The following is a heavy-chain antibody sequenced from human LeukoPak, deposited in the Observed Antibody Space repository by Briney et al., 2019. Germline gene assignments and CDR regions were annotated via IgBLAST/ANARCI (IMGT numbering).Heavy chain of an antibody. Sequence: VASVKVSCKAPGGTFSSYAISWVRQAPGQGLEWMGGIIPIFGTANYAQKFQGRVTITADESTSTAYMELSSLRSEDTAVYYCARGGTYYDFCSGPRYWFDPWGQGTLVIVSS. CDR1: GGTFSSYA. CDR2: IIPIFGTA. V-gene: IGHV1-69*01. CDR3: ARGGTYYDFCSGPRYWFDP. D-gene: IGHD3-3*01. J-gene: IGHJ5*02.